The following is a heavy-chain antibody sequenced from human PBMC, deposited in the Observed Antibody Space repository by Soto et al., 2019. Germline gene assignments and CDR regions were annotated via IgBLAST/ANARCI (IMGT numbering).Heavy chain of an antibody. Sequence: QLQLQESGPGLVKPSETLSLTCTVSGGSISSSSYWGWIRQPPGKGLEWIGSIYSIGSTYYNPSLKSRVALSMDTSKNQFSLTLSSVTEEDTAAYYRRRSSRYSTDVWGQGTTVTVSS. CDR3: RRSSRYSTDV. J-gene: IGHJ6*02. CDR2: IYSIGST. CDR1: GGSISSSSY. V-gene: IGHV4-39*01. D-gene: IGHD6-13*01.